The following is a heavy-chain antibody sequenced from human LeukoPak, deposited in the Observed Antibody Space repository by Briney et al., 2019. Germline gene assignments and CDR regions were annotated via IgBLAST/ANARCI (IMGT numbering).Heavy chain of an antibody. J-gene: IGHJ6*03. CDR2: IRDESSPK. Sequence: PGGSLRLSCAASGFTFSSYAMHWVRQAPGKGLEWVAFIRDESSPKFYADSVKGRFIISRDNSKNTLFLQMNSLTIDDTAIYYCANGPPYYYYYVDVWGKGTTVIVSS. V-gene: IGHV3-30*02. CDR3: ANGPPYYYYYVDV. CDR1: GFTFSSYA.